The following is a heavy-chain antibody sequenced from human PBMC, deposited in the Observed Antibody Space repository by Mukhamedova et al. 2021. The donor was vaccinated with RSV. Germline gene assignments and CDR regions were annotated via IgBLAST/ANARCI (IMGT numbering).Heavy chain of an antibody. CDR2: ISSSAEST. CDR1: GFTFRSYE. CDR3: TSWGSHFDEGLDI. Sequence: GFTFRSYEMNWVRQAPGQGLEWVAFISSSAESTYYTDSVKGRFTISRDNGRNSLYLQMSSLRVEDTAVYYCTSWGSHFDEGLDIWG. J-gene: IGHJ3*02. D-gene: IGHD3-16*01. V-gene: IGHV3-48*03.